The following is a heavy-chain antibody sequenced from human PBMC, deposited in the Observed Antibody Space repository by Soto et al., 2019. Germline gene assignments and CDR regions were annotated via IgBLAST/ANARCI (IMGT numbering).Heavy chain of an antibody. V-gene: IGHV1-69*04. D-gene: IGHD4-17*01. Sequence: QVQLVQSGAGVKKPGSSVKVSCKASGGTFGSYASSWVRQAPGQGLEWMGRIIPILGIANYAQKFQGSVTITADKSTSTAYMELSSLRAEDADVYYCARGTTVTTGGGMDVWGQGTMVTVSS. CDR2: IIPILGIA. CDR3: ARGTTVTTGGGMDV. J-gene: IGHJ6*02. CDR1: GGTFGSYA.